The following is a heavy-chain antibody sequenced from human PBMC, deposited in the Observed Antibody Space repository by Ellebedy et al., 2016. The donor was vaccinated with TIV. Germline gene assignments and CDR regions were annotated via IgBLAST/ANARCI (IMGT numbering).Heavy chain of an antibody. CDR1: GFTFSSYG. Sequence: GESLKISXAASGFTFSSYGMHWVRQAPGKGLEWVAVISYDGSNKYYADSVKGRFTISRDNSKNTLYLQMNSLRAEDTAVYYCAKDTEYCSGGSCYYYGMDVWGQGTTVTVSS. D-gene: IGHD2-15*01. J-gene: IGHJ6*02. CDR2: ISYDGSNK. CDR3: AKDTEYCSGGSCYYYGMDV. V-gene: IGHV3-30*18.